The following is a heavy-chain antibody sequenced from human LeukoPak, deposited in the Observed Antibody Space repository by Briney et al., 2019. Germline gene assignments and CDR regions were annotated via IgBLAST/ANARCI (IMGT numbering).Heavy chain of an antibody. CDR1: GGSFSGYY. D-gene: IGHD3-22*01. CDR3: ARLNYYDSSGQNWFDP. Sequence: SETLSLTCAVYGGSFSGYYWTWIRQPPGKGLEWIGEINHSGSTNYNPSLKSRVTISVDTSKNQFSLKLSSVTAADTAVYYCARLNYYDSSGQNWFDPWGQGTLVTASS. CDR2: INHSGST. J-gene: IGHJ5*02. V-gene: IGHV4-34*01.